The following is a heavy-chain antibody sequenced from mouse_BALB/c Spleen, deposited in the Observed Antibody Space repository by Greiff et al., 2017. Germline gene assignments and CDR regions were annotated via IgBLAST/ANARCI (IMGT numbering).Heavy chain of an antibody. Sequence: EVKLQESGPGLVKPSQSLSLTCTVTGYSITSDYAWNWIRQFPGNKLEWMGYISYSGSTSYNPSLKSRISITRDTSKNQFFLQLNSVTTEDTATYYCARNYDYDGDYYAMDYWGQGTSVTVSS. CDR3: ARNYDYDGDYYAMDY. J-gene: IGHJ4*01. CDR2: ISYSGST. CDR1: GYSITSDYA. D-gene: IGHD2-4*01. V-gene: IGHV3-2*02.